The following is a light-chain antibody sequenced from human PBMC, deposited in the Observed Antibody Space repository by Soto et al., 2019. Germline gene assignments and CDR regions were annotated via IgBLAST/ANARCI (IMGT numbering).Light chain of an antibody. CDR2: AAS. CDR3: QQSYSSPPT. Sequence: DIHMTQSPSTLSASVGDRFTITCLASQSISSWLAWYQQKPGKAPKLLIFAASSLQSGVPSRFSGSRSGPDFTLTISSLQPEDFATYYCQQSYSSPPTFGQRTKVDIK. CDR1: QSISSW. J-gene: IGKJ1*01. V-gene: IGKV1-39*01.